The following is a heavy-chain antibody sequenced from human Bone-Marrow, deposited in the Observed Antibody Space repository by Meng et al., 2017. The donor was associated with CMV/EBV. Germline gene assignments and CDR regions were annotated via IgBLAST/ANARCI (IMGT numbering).Heavy chain of an antibody. CDR3: ARGMVWLSPMDV. V-gene: IGHV3-48*03. CDR2: ISSSGSTI. Sequence: GGSLRLSCAASGFTFSSYEMNWVRQAPGKGLEWVSYISSSGSTIYYADSVKGRFTISRDNAKNSLYLQMNSLRAEDTAVYYCARGMVWLSPMDVWGQGTTVTVSS. J-gene: IGHJ6*02. CDR1: GFTFSSYE. D-gene: IGHD3-3*01.